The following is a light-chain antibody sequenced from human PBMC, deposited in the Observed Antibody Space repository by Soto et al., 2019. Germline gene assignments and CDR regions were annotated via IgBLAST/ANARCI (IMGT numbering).Light chain of an antibody. Sequence: SVLTQPPSVSAAPGQTVTISCSGSSSNIGNNYVSWYQQLPGTAPKLLIYDNNKRPSGIPDRFSGSKSGTSATLGITGLQTGDEADYYCGTWDSSLSAYVVFGGGTKLTVL. CDR2: DNN. CDR1: SSNIGNNY. V-gene: IGLV1-51*01. J-gene: IGLJ2*01. CDR3: GTWDSSLSAYVV.